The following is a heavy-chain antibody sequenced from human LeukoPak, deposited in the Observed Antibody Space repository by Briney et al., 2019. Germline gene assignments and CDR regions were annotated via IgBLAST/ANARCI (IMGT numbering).Heavy chain of an antibody. CDR2: IKEDGSAK. CDR3: ARDYDYFSGHNLDAYDI. V-gene: IGHV3-7*01. Sequence: GGSLRLSCVASGLTFSSYWMTWVRQAPGKALEWVANIKEDGSAKSYVDSVKGRFTISRDNAKNSLYLQMDSLGVEDTAVYYCARDYDYFSGHNLDAYDIWGQGTTVTVSS. J-gene: IGHJ3*02. D-gene: IGHD2-15*01. CDR1: GLTFSSYW.